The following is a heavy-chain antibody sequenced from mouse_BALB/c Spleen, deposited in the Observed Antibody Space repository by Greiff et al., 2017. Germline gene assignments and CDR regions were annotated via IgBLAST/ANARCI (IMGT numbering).Heavy chain of an antibody. CDR1: GYTFTDYY. CDR2: IYPGSGNT. CDR3: ARNNWDGDYFDY. V-gene: IGHV1-77*01. Sequence: QVQLQQSGAELARPGASVKLSCKASGYTFTDYYINWVKQRTGQGLEWIGEIYPGSGNTYYNEKFKGKATLTADKSSSTAYMQLSSLTSEDSAVYFCARNNWDGDYFDYWGQGTTLTVSS. J-gene: IGHJ2*01. D-gene: IGHD4-1*01.